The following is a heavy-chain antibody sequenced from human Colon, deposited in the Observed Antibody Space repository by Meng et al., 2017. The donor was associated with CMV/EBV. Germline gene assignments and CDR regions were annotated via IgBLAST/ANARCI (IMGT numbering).Heavy chain of an antibody. CDR3: ARVVEGIVH. D-gene: IGHD2-15*01. CDR2: IIPILGIA. J-gene: IGHJ4*02. Sequence: SVKVSCKASGGTFSSYTISWVRQAPGQGLEWMGRIIPILGIANYAQKFQGRVTITADKSTSTAYMELRTLKSDDTAVYYCARVVEGIVHWGQGTLVTVSS. V-gene: IGHV1-69*02. CDR1: GGTFSSYT.